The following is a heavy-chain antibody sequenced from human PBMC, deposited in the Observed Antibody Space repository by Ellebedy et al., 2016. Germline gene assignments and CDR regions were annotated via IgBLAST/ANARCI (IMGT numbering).Heavy chain of an antibody. J-gene: IGHJ3*02. D-gene: IGHD4-23*01. CDR3: ATRHYGGFNI. CDR1: GFTVSSNS. CDR2: IYSGGNT. Sequence: GGSLRLSXAASGFTVSSNSMSWARQAPGKGLEYISHIYSGGNTDYADSVKGRFTISRDNYRNILYLQMNSLRAEDTAVYYCATRHYGGFNIWGQGTKVTVSS. V-gene: IGHV3-53*01.